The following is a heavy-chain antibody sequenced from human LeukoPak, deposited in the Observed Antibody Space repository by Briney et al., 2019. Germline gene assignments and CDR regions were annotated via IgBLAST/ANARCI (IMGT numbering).Heavy chain of an antibody. CDR2: ISPKSGGT. Sequence: ASVKVSCKASGYTFTDHYMHWVRQAPGQGLEWMAWISPKSGGTNYAQKFQVRVTMTRDTSVSTAYMELSRLRSDDTAVYYCATNEIVGLYSYFDYWGQGTLVTVSS. CDR1: GYTFTDHY. CDR3: ATNEIVGLYSYFDY. J-gene: IGHJ4*02. D-gene: IGHD5-12*01. V-gene: IGHV1-2*02.